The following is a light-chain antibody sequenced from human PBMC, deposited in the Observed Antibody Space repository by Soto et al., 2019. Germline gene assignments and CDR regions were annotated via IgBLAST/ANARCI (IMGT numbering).Light chain of an antibody. Sequence: EIVLTQSPGTLSLSPGERATLSCRASQSVSSSYLAWYQQKPGQAPRLLIYGASSRATGIPDRFSGSGSGTDFTLTISRLEPEDCAVYYCQQYGSSPLITFGPGNKVDIK. V-gene: IGKV3-20*01. CDR2: GAS. CDR1: QSVSSSY. J-gene: IGKJ3*01. CDR3: QQYGSSPLIT.